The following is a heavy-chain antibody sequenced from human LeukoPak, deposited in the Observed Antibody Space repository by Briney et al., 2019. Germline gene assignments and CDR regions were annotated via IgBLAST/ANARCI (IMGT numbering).Heavy chain of an antibody. CDR1: GFTFSSIW. CDR2: IKHDGSET. CDR3: ARGRGWLEDY. J-gene: IGHJ4*02. Sequence: GGSLRLSCATSGFTFSSIWMSWVRQAPGKGLEWVANIKHDGSETNYVDSVKGRFTISRDNAKNSLHLQMNSLRADDTAVYYCARGRGWLEDYWGQGTLVTVSS. V-gene: IGHV3-7*05. D-gene: IGHD5-12*01.